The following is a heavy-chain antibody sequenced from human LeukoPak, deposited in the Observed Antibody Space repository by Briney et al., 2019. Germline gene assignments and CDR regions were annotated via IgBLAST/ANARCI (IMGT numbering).Heavy chain of an antibody. Sequence: ASVKVSCKASGYTFTGYYMHWVRQAPGKGLEWMGGFDPEDGETIYAQKFQGRVTMTEDTSTDTAYMELSSLRSEDTAVYYCATAVRGYSYAFDIWGQGTMVTVSS. D-gene: IGHD5-18*01. CDR2: FDPEDGET. CDR1: GYTFTGYY. V-gene: IGHV1-24*01. J-gene: IGHJ3*02. CDR3: ATAVRGYSYAFDI.